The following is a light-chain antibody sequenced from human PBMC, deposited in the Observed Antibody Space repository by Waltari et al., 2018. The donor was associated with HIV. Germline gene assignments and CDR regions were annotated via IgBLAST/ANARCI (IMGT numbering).Light chain of an antibody. CDR2: GAS. CDR1: QSVGSN. V-gene: IGKV3D-15*01. Sequence: EIVMTQSPGTLSVSPGERATLSCRASQSVGSNLAWYQQKPGQAPRLLMYGASSRAAGIPARFSGSGSGTDFTLTISGLQSEEFAVYFCQQYSDWPPLTFGGGTKVEIK. J-gene: IGKJ4*01. CDR3: QQYSDWPPLT.